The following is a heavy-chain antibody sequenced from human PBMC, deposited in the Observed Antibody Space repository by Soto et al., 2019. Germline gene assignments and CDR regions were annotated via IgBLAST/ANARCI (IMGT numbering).Heavy chain of an antibody. CDR1: GGSIVSSSYY. Sequence: SETLSLTCTVSGGSIVSSSYYCFWIRQPPWRGLEWIGSIYYSGSTYYNPSLKSRVTISVDTSKNQFSLKLSSVTAADTAVYYCARHQSPYCSSTSCYNAGFDPWGQGTLVTVSS. D-gene: IGHD2-2*01. CDR2: IYYSGST. J-gene: IGHJ5*02. V-gene: IGHV4-39*01. CDR3: ARHQSPYCSSTSCYNAGFDP.